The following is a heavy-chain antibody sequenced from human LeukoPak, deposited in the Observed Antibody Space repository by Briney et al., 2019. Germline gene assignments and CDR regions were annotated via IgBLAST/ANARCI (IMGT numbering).Heavy chain of an antibody. Sequence: GGSLRLSCAASGFTFSSYAMSWVRQAPGKGLEWVAANSNSGGDTLYSDSGKGRFTIARDNSKNTLYLQMNSLRVDDTAVYYCAQQLGYCSGGTCYFTYWGQGTLVTVSS. J-gene: IGHJ1*01. CDR2: NSNSGGDT. D-gene: IGHD2-15*01. CDR3: AQQLGYCSGGTCYFTY. V-gene: IGHV3-23*01. CDR1: GFTFSSYA.